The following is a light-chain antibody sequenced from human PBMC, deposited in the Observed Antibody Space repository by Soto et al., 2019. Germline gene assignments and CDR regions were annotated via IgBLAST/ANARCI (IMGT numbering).Light chain of an antibody. V-gene: IGKV3-20*01. CDR1: QSVSSSY. CDR2: GAS. Sequence: EIVLTQSPGTLSLSPGERATLSCRASQSVSSSYLAWYQQKPGQAPRLLIYGASSRATGIPDRFSGSGSGTDFTHTISRLEPEDLAVYYCQQYGSSPWTFGQGTKVEIK. J-gene: IGKJ1*01. CDR3: QQYGSSPWT.